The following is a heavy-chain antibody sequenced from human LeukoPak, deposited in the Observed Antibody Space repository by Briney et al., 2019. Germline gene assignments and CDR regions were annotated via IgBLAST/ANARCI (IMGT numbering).Heavy chain of an antibody. CDR2: ISYDGSNK. V-gene: IGHV3-30*04. CDR1: GFTFSSYA. D-gene: IGHD6-19*01. CDR3: ASFGELGPVADFDY. Sequence: PGGSLRLSCAASGFTFSSYAMHWVRQAPGKGLEWVAVISYDGSNKYYADSVKGRFTISRDNSKNTLYLQMNSLRAEDTAVYYCASFGELGPVADFDYWGQGTLVTVSS. J-gene: IGHJ4*02.